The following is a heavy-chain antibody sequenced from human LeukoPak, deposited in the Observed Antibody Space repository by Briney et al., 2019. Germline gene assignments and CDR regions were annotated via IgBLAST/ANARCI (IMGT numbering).Heavy chain of an antibody. CDR2: ITADGTNK. J-gene: IGHJ4*01. Sequence: GGSLGLSCAASGFTFSAYEMNWVRQAPGKGLEWVSYITADGTNKYDADSVKGRFTISRDNAKNSLYLQMNSLRVDDTAIYYCAREVKWELPDYWGHGTLVTVSS. CDR1: GFTFSAYE. D-gene: IGHD1-26*01. V-gene: IGHV3-48*03. CDR3: AREVKWELPDY.